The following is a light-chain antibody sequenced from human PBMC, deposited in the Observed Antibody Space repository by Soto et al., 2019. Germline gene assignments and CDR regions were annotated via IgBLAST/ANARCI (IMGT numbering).Light chain of an antibody. V-gene: IGKV3D-15*01. Sequence: EIMMTQSPATLSVSPGERATLSCRASQSVNSKVAWYQQKPGQAPRLLIYAASTRATGIPARFSGSGSGTEFTLSISSLQTEDFAVYYCQQYNNWPPTFGQGTRLEIK. J-gene: IGKJ5*01. CDR3: QQYNNWPPT. CDR2: AAS. CDR1: QSVNSK.